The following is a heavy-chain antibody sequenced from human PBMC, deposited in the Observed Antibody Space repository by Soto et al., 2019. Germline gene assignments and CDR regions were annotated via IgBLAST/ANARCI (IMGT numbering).Heavy chain of an antibody. J-gene: IGHJ4*02. CDR2: IRGDEHTT. CDR3: AGDRSEYYFDY. CDR1: GIRFNEYA. V-gene: IGHV3-23*01. Sequence: LRLSCAGSGIRFNEYAMSWVRQAPGKELEWVAAIRGDEHTTFYADSVRGRFTISRDDSRNTLSLQMNSLRADDTALYYCAGDRSEYYFDYWGQGTLVTVSS.